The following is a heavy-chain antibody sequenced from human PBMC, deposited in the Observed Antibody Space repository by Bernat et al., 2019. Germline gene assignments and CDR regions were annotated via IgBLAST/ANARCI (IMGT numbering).Heavy chain of an antibody. Sequence: QVQLVESGGGVVQPVRSLRVSCAASGFTFRSYAMHWVRQAPGKGLEWVAVLSNDGSFKYYADSVKGRFTISRDNSKNTLYLQMNSLRPEDTAVYYCAREGLEMNGIAAAGTFDYWGQGTLVTVSS. CDR2: LSNDGSFK. CDR3: AREGLEMNGIAAAGTFDY. J-gene: IGHJ4*02. D-gene: IGHD6-13*01. CDR1: GFTFRSYA. V-gene: IGHV3-30*01.